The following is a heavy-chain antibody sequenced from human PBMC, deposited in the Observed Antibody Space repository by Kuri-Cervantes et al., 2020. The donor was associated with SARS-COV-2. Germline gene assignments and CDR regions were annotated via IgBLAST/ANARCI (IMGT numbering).Heavy chain of an antibody. CDR1: GYTFTGYY. CDR3: ARVDPTIYDAFDI. J-gene: IGHJ3*02. Sequence: ASVKVSCKASGYTFTGYYMHWVRQAPGQGLEWMGWISPNSGGTNYAQKFQGRVTMTRDTSISTAYMELSRLRSDDTAVYYCARVDPTIYDAFDIWGQGTMVTVSS. V-gene: IGHV1-2*02. CDR2: ISPNSGGT.